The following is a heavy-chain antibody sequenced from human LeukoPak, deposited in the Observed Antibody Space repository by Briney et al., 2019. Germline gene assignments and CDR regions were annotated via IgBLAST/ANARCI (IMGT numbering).Heavy chain of an antibody. D-gene: IGHD3-22*01. Sequence: PSQTLSLTCTVSGGSISSGGYYWSWIRQPAGKGLEWIGRIYTSGSTNYNPSLKSRVTISVDTSKNQFSLKLSSVTAADTAVYYCARREYYYDSSGYYDRTDAFDIWGQGTMVTVSS. V-gene: IGHV4-61*02. CDR2: IYTSGST. CDR3: ARREYYYDSSGYYDRTDAFDI. J-gene: IGHJ3*02. CDR1: GGSISSGGYY.